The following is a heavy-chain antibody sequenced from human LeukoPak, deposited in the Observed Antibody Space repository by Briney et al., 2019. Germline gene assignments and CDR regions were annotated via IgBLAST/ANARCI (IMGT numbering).Heavy chain of an antibody. CDR3: AREGYYDSSGYPYYYYYGMDV. J-gene: IGHJ6*02. CDR1: GYTFTSYG. Sequence: ASVKVSCKASGYTFTSYGISWVRQAPGQGLEWMGWISAYNGNTNYAQKLQGRVTMTTDTSTSTAYMELRSLRSDDTAVYYRAREGYYDSSGYPYYYYYGMDVWGQGTTVTVSS. CDR2: ISAYNGNT. D-gene: IGHD3-22*01. V-gene: IGHV1-18*01.